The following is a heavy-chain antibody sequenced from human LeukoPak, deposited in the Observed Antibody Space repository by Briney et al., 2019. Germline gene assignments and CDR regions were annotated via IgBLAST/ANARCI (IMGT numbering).Heavy chain of an antibody. V-gene: IGHV3-9*03. J-gene: IGHJ3*02. CDR1: GFTVSSNY. Sequence: GGSLRLSCAASGFTVSSNYMSWVRQAPGKGLEWVSGISWNSGSIGYADSVKGRFTISRDNAKNSLYLQMNSLRAEDMALYYCAKDIGSSWYYDAFDIWGQGTMVTVSS. CDR3: AKDIGSSWYYDAFDI. D-gene: IGHD6-13*01. CDR2: ISWNSGSI.